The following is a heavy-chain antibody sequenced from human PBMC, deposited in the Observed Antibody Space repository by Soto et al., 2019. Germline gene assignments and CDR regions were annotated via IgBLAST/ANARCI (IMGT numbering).Heavy chain of an antibody. D-gene: IGHD3-16*01. CDR3: ARAATSGERRYGMDV. V-gene: IGHV4-31*03. CDR2: IYYSGST. J-gene: IGHJ6*02. Sequence: PSGTLSLTCTVSGGSTSRGGYYWSWIRQHPGKGLEWIGYIYYSGSTYYNPSLKSRVTISVDTSKNQFSLKLSSVTAADTAVYYCARAATSGERRYGMDVWGQGTTVTVSS. CDR1: GGSTSRGGYY.